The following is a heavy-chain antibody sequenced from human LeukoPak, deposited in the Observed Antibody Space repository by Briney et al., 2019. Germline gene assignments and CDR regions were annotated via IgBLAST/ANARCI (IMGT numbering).Heavy chain of an antibody. D-gene: IGHD6-19*01. CDR3: ARDPPKSGWAKDI. CDR1: GLNVGTNH. CDR2: IYRGGLT. Sequence: TGGSLRLSCAASGLNVGTNHMSWVRQTPGQGLECVSLIYRGGLTYYADSVKGRFTISRDNSKNTVYLQMNSLRVEDTAMYYCARDPPKSGWAKDIWGQGTMVTVSS. J-gene: IGHJ3*02. V-gene: IGHV3-53*01.